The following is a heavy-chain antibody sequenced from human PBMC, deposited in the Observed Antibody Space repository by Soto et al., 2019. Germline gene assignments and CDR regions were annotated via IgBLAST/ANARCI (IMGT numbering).Heavy chain of an antibody. CDR3: ATWFAYGDYVGLNWFDP. V-gene: IGHV4-30-4*01. CDR2: IYYSGST. D-gene: IGHD4-17*01. Sequence: PSETLSLTCTVSGGSISSGDYYWSWIRQPPGKGLEWIGYIYYSGSTYYNLSLKSRVTISVDTSKNQFSLKLSSVTAADTAVYYCATWFAYGDYVGLNWFDPWGQGTLVTVSS. CDR1: GGSISSGDYY. J-gene: IGHJ5*02.